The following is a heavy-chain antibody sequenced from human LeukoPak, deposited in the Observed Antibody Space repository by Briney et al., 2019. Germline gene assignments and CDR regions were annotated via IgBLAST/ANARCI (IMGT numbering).Heavy chain of an antibody. V-gene: IGHV3-23*01. J-gene: IGHJ3*02. D-gene: IGHD1-26*01. Sequence: PGGPLRLSCAVSGFTFSSYAMSWVRQAPAKGLERVSSISSSGGSTYHADPVQGRFPIFRDHSNNTLYMQMNRLRGEHPSVYYCAKGVGVGAFDIWGQGTMVTVSS. CDR2: ISSSGGST. CDR1: GFTFSSYA. CDR3: AKGVGVGAFDI.